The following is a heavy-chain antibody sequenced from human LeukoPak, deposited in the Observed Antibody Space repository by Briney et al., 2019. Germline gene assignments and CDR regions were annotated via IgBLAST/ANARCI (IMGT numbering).Heavy chain of an antibody. CDR1: GFTFSTYA. Sequence: GRSLRLSCAASGFTFSTYAMHWVRQAPGKGLEWLALISYDESRKHFADSVKGRFTISRDNSKNTLYLQMNSLRAEDTAVYYCARDNSNTWGIYYYYYYMDVWGKGTTVTVSS. CDR3: ARDNSNTWGIYYYYYYMDV. CDR2: ISYDESRK. J-gene: IGHJ6*03. D-gene: IGHD2-21*01. V-gene: IGHV3-30*04.